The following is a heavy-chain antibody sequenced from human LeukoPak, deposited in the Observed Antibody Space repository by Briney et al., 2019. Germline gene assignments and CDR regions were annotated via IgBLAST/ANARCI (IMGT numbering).Heavy chain of an antibody. Sequence: SETLSLTCTVSGGSISSGGYYWSWIRQHPGKGLEWIGYIYYSGSTYYNPFLKSRVTISVDTSKNQFSLKLSSVTAADTAVYYCAREGDYDILTGYGYGMDVWGQGTTVTVSS. CDR1: GGSISSGGYY. CDR3: AREGDYDILTGYGYGMDV. CDR2: IYYSGST. V-gene: IGHV4-31*03. J-gene: IGHJ6*02. D-gene: IGHD3-9*01.